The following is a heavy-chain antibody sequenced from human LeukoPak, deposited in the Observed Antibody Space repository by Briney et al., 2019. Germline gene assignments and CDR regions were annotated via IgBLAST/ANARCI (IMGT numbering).Heavy chain of an antibody. CDR2: ISGSGGST. Sequence: GGSLRLSCAASGFTFSSYAMSWVRQAPGKGLEWVSAISGSGGSTYYADSVKGRFTISRDNSKNTLYLQMNSLRAEDTAVYYCAKDVNYHDSSGCSIFQHWGQGTLVTVSS. CDR1: GFTFSSYA. V-gene: IGHV3-23*01. J-gene: IGHJ1*01. D-gene: IGHD3-22*01. CDR3: AKDVNYHDSSGCSIFQH.